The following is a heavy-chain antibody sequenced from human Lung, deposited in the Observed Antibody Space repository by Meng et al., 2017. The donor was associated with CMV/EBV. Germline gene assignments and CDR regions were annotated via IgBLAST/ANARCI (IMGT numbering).Heavy chain of an antibody. CDR3: AGEFTVATSL. V-gene: IGHV1-2*02. Sequence: ASXXVSCKASGYTFTGYYMHWVRQAPGQGREGMGWINPNSGGTNYAQKFQGRVTMNRDTSISTAYMELSRLRSDDTAVYYFAGEFTVATSLWGQGTLVTVSS. CDR1: GYTFTGYY. CDR2: INPNSGGT. J-gene: IGHJ4*02. D-gene: IGHD5-12*01.